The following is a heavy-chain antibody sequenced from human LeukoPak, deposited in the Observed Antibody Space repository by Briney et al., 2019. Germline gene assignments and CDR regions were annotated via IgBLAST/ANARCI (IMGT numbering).Heavy chain of an antibody. CDR2: IWYDGSNK. Sequence: GGSLRLSCAASGFTFSSYGMHWVRQALGKGLGWVAVIWYDGSNKYYADSVKGRFTISRDNSKNTLYLQMNSLRAEDTAVYYCAKSVYAQSNYYYYMDVWGKGTTVTVSS. V-gene: IGHV3-33*06. D-gene: IGHD2-8*01. CDR1: GFTFSSYG. CDR3: AKSVYAQSNYYYYMDV. J-gene: IGHJ6*03.